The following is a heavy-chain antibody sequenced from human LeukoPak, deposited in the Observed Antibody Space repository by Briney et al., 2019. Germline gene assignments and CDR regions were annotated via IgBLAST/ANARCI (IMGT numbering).Heavy chain of an antibody. V-gene: IGHV3-30-3*01. CDR1: GFTFSSYA. CDR2: TSYDGSNK. J-gene: IGHJ4*02. Sequence: GGSLRLSCAASGFTFSSYAMHWVRQAPGKGLEWVAVTSYDGSNKYYADSVKGRFTISRDNSKNTLYLQMNSLRAEDTAVYYCARDSYSGDTATYPDYWGQGTLVTVSS. D-gene: IGHD5-18*01. CDR3: ARDSYSGDTATYPDY.